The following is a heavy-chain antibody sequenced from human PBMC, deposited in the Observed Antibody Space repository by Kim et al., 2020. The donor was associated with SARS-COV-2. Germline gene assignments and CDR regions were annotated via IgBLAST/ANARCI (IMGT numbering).Heavy chain of an antibody. CDR2: MYHTGSN. CDR3: ARRGGLVRFDY. Sequence: SETLSLTCVVSGGSITSDSWWSWVRQPPGKGLEWIGDMYHTGSNNYNSSLKSRVTISVDKSKNQFSLKMISVTAADTALYYCARRGGLVRFDYWGQGKLVTVSS. CDR1: GGSITSDSW. J-gene: IGHJ4*02. V-gene: IGHV4-4*02. D-gene: IGHD2-8*02.